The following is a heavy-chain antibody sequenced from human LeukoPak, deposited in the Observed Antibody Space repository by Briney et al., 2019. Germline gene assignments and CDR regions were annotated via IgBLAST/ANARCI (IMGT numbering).Heavy chain of an antibody. CDR1: GFTLSTCS. V-gene: IGHV3-21*01. CDR2: ITGGGST. D-gene: IGHD6-13*01. Sequence: GGSLRLSCEASGFTLSTCSMGWVRQAPGKGLECVAAITGGGSTFYADSVKGRFTISRDNAKNSLYLQMNSLRAEDTAVYYCASPRGSSWSYYYYYGMDVWGQGTTVTVSS. CDR3: ASPRGSSWSYYYYYGMDV. J-gene: IGHJ6*02.